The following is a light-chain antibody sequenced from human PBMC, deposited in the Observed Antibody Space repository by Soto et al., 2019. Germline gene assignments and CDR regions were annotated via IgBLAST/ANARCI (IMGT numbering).Light chain of an antibody. CDR1: QSVSSN. CDR2: GAS. CDR3: QQYNNWPPWT. V-gene: IGKV3-15*01. J-gene: IGKJ1*01. Sequence: EVVMTQSPATLSVSPGERATLSCRASQSVSSNLAWYQQKPGQAPRLLIYGASTRATGIPARFSGSGSGTEFTFAIGSLQSEDFAVYYCQQYNNWPPWTFGQGTKVDIK.